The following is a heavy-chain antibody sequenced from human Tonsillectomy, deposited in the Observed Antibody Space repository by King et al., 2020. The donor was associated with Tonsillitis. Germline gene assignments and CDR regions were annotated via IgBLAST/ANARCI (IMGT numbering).Heavy chain of an antibody. D-gene: IGHD3-3*01. CDR3: AKWFWSGHVHMDV. V-gene: IGHV3-30*18. CDR2: ISNDGSSE. CDR1: GFIFSNYG. Sequence: VQLVESGGGVVQPGRSLRLSCAASGFIFSNYGVHWVRQAPGKGLEWVAVISNDGSSEYYADSVKGRFTISRDNSVHTLYLQMNSLRAEDTAVYYCAKWFWSGHVHMDVWGKGTAVTVSS. J-gene: IGHJ6*03.